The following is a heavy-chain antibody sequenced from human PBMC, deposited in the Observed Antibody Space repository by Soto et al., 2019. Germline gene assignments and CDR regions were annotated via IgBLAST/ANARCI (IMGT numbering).Heavy chain of an antibody. D-gene: IGHD3-22*01. V-gene: IGHV4-59*01. CDR2: IFYSGST. CDR1: GGSISSSY. Sequence: QVQLQEPAPGLVKPSETLSLTCTVSGGSISSSYWSWIRQPPGQGLEWIGYIFYSGSTNYNPSLKSRVTISVDTSKNQFSLKPSSVTAADTAVYYCARELTLDYESSARYFDLWGRCTLVTVSS. J-gene: IGHJ2*01. CDR3: ARELTLDYESSARYFDL.